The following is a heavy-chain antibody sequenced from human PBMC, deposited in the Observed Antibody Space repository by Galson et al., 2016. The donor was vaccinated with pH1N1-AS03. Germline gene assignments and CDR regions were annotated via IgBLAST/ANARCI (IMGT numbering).Heavy chain of an antibody. CDR3: ARDRDWKLYDD. V-gene: IGHV3-33*01. J-gene: IGHJ4*02. CDR1: GLTFSSYT. Sequence: LRLSCAPSGLTFSSYTMHWVRQAPGKGLEWVAFMYDGTRQNYADSVKGRFTISRDNSKSTLYLQMDSLRADDTAVYYCARDRDWKLYDDWGQGTLVTVSS. D-gene: IGHD2-2*03. CDR2: MYDGTRQ.